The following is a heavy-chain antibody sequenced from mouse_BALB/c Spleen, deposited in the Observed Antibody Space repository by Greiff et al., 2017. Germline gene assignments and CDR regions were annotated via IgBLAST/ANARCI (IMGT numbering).Heavy chain of an antibody. CDR2: ISDGGSYT. J-gene: IGHJ4*01. D-gene: IGHD1-1*01. Sequence: EVMLVESGGGLVKPGGSLKLSCAASGFTFSDSYMYWVRQTPEKRLEWVATISDGGSYTYYPASVKGRFTISRDNAKNNLYLQMSSLKSEDTAMYYCARAPVYYGYAMDYWGQGTSVTVSS. CDR1: GFTFSDSY. V-gene: IGHV5-4*02. CDR3: ARAPVYYGYAMDY.